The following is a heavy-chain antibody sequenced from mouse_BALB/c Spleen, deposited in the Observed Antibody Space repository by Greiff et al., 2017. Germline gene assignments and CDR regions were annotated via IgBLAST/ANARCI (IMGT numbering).Heavy chain of an antibody. Sequence: VQLQQSGPELVKPGASVKMSCKASGYTFTSYVMHWVKQKPGQGLEWIGYINPYNDGTKYNEKFKGKATLTSDKSSSTAYMELSSLTSEDSAVYYCARGGVRDAMDYWGQGTSVTVSS. CDR2: INPYNDGT. D-gene: IGHD2-14*01. CDR1: GYTFTSYV. V-gene: IGHV1-14*01. CDR3: ARGGVRDAMDY. J-gene: IGHJ4*01.